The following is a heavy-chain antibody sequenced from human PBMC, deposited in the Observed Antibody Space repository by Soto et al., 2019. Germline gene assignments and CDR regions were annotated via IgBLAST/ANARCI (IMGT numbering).Heavy chain of an antibody. D-gene: IGHD6-6*01. Sequence: SETLSLTCTVSGGSVSSGSYYWNWIRQPPGKGLEWVGYIYYSGSTNYNPSLKSRVTISVDTSKNQFSLKLSSVTAADTAVYYCAREAIAARNFDYWGQGTLVTVSS. J-gene: IGHJ4*02. CDR1: GGSVSSGSYY. CDR3: AREAIAARNFDY. V-gene: IGHV4-61*01. CDR2: IYYSGST.